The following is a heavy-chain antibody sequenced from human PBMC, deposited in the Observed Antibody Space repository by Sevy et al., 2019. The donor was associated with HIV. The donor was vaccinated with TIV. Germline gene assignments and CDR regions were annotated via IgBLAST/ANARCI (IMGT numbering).Heavy chain of an antibody. CDR2: ISSSGSTI. D-gene: IGHD6-13*01. CDR3: ARIAAAGPHDALDI. V-gene: IGHV3-48*03. J-gene: IGHJ3*02. Sequence: GGSLRLSCAASGFTFSSYEMNWVRQAPGKGLEWVSYISSSGSTIYYGDSVKGRLTISRDNAKNSLYLQMNSLRAEDTAVYYCARIAAAGPHDALDIWGQGTMVTVSS. CDR1: GFTFSSYE.